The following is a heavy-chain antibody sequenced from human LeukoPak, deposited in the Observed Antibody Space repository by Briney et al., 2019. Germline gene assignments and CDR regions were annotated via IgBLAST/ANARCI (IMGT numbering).Heavy chain of an antibody. CDR2: IYYSGST. J-gene: IGHJ4*02. Sequence: SETLSLTCTVSGGSISSSTYYWGWIRQPPGEGLEWIGSIYYSGSTYYNPSLKSRDTISVDTSKNQFSLKLSSVTAADTAVYYCARGLDSGSYFDYWGQGTLVTVSS. D-gene: IGHD1-26*01. CDR1: GGSISSSTYY. CDR3: ARGLDSGSYFDY. V-gene: IGHV4-39*07.